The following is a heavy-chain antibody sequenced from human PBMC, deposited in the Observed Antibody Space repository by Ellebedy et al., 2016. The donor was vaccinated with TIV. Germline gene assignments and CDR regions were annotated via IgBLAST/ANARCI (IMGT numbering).Heavy chain of an antibody. CDR2: IIPILGTA. CDR3: ARGGYSGNFYRQIDF. Sequence: AASVKVSCKASGGTFSSYAISWVRQAPGHGLEWMGGIIPILGTANSAQKFQGRVTITADESTTTADMELSGLRSEDTAVYYCARGGYSGNFYRQIDFWGQGTLVLVSS. CDR1: GGTFSSYA. J-gene: IGHJ4*02. D-gene: IGHD1-26*01. V-gene: IGHV1-69*13.